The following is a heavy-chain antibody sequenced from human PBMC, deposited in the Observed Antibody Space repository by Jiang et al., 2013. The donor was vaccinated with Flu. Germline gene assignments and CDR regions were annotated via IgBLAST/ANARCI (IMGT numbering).Heavy chain of an antibody. CDR2: MYPSGSN. Sequence: TLSLTCTVSGYSSNNYYLSWIRQPAGKGLEWIGRMYPSGSNDYNPSLESRVTMSIDTSKKRFSMKLPSVTAADTAVYYCAISYYFDSSGYFSNDAFDIWGQGTRVTVSS. CDR1: GYSSNNYY. CDR3: AISYYFDSSGYFSNDAFDI. D-gene: IGHD3-22*01. V-gene: IGHV4-4*07. J-gene: IGHJ3*02.